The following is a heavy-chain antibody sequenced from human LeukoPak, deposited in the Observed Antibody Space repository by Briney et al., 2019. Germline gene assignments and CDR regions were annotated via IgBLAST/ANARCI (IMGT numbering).Heavy chain of an antibody. CDR3: ARYRTGVVATTGYYFDY. J-gene: IGHJ4*02. D-gene: IGHD5-12*01. CDR2: IYYSGST. V-gene: IGHV4-61*01. Sequence: SETLSLTCTVSGYSISSSYYWSWIRQPPGKGLEWIGYIYYSGSTNYNPSLKSRVTISVDTSKNQFSLKLSSVTAADTAVYYCARYRTGVVATTGYYFDYWGQGTLVTVSS. CDR1: GYSISSSYY.